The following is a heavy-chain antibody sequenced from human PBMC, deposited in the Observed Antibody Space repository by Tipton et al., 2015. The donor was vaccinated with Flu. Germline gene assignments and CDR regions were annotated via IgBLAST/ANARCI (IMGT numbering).Heavy chain of an antibody. J-gene: IGHJ4*02. D-gene: IGHD4-11*01. CDR3: ARPKDYGNLSFDY. CDR2: IYPDDSET. Sequence: QLVQSGAEVKKPGESLKISCKASGNSFNSYWIGWVRQMPGKGLEWMGIIYPDDSETRYSPSFEGHVTISADKSIRTAYLQWSSLQASDTAIYYCARPKDYGNLSFDYWGQGTLVTVST. CDR1: GNSFNSYW. V-gene: IGHV5-51*01.